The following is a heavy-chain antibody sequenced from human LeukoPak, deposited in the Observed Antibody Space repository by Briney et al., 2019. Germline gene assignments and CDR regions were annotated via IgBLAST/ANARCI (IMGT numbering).Heavy chain of an antibody. CDR2: ISSSSSYT. CDR1: GFTFSDYY. Sequence: SGGSLRLSCAASGFTFSDYYMSWIRQAPGKGLEWVSYISSSSSYTNYADSVKGRFTISRDNAKNSLYLQMNSLRAEDTAAYYCARYYYGSGSYNALYYFDYWGQGTLVTVSS. D-gene: IGHD3-10*01. J-gene: IGHJ4*02. V-gene: IGHV3-11*06. CDR3: ARYYYGSGSYNALYYFDY.